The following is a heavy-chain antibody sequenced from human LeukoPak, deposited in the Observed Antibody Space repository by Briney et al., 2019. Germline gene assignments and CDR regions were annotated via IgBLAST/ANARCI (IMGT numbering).Heavy chain of an antibody. CDR3: ARSPTYGDYYFDY. CDR2: GST. D-gene: IGHD4-17*01. Sequence: SETLSLTCTVSGVSISSHCWSWIRQPPRKGLEWIGGSTNHNPSLKSRVTISVDTSKNQFSLKLSSVTAADTAVYYCARSPTYGDYYFDYWGQGTLVTVSS. J-gene: IGHJ4*02. V-gene: IGHV4-59*11. CDR1: GVSISSHC.